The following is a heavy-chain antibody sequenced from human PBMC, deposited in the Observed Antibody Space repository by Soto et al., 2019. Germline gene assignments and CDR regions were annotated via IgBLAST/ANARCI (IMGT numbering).Heavy chain of an antibody. D-gene: IGHD1-26*01. CDR3: ARVYSGSYSDS. CDR1: GGSISSYN. Sequence: SETLSLTCTVSGGSISSYNWSWIRQPPGKGLEWIGYIYYSGSTNYNPSLKSRVTISVDTSKNQFSLKLSSVTAADTAVYYCARVYSGSYSDSWGQGTLVTVSS. V-gene: IGHV4-59*08. J-gene: IGHJ4*02. CDR2: IYYSGST.